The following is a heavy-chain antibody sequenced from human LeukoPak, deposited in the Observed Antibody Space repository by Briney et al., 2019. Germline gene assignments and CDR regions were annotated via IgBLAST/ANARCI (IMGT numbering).Heavy chain of an antibody. CDR1: GFTFDDYA. CDR2: ISWNSGSI. V-gene: IGHV3-9*01. CDR3: AKPIYDSSGYYFDY. J-gene: IGHJ4*02. D-gene: IGHD3-22*01. Sequence: GGSLRLSCAASGFTFDDYATHWVRQAPGKGLEWVSGISWNSGSIGYADSVKGRFTISRDNAKNSLYLQMNSLRAEDTALYYCAKPIYDSSGYYFDYWGQGTLVTVSS.